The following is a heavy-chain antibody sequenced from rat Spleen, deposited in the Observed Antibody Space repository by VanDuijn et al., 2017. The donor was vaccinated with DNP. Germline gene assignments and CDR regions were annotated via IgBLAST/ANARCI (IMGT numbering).Heavy chain of an antibody. V-gene: IGHV5S10*01. CDR3: AKPASYGGYWFAY. CDR1: GFTFNDYN. J-gene: IGHJ3*01. CDR2: IISDSSRT. D-gene: IGHD1-11*01. Sequence: EVELVESGGDLVQPGGSLKLSCAASGFTFNDYNMAWVRQATKKGLEWVATIISDSSRTYYQNSVKGRFTISRNNAKSTLYLQMDSLRSEDTATYYCAKPASYGGYWFAYWGQGTLVTVSS.